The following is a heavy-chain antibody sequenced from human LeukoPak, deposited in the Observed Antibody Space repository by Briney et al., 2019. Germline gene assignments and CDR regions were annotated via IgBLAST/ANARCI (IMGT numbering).Heavy chain of an antibody. J-gene: IGHJ3*02. D-gene: IGHD2-15*01. CDR2: INPSGGST. CDR3: AREGRYCSGGSCRAQGAFDI. Sequence: ASVKVSCKASGYTFTSYYMHWVRQAPGQGLEWMGIINPSGGSTSYAQKFQGRVTMTRDMSTSTVYMELSSLRSEDTAVYYCAREGRYCSGGSCRAQGAFDIWGQGTMVTVSS. CDR1: GYTFTSYY. V-gene: IGHV1-46*01.